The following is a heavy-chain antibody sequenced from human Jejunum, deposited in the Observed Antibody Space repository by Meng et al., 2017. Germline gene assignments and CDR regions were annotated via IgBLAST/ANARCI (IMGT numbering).Heavy chain of an antibody. CDR2: IIQDGSTK. Sequence: GESLKISCAASGFTFSSYWMSWLRQAPGKGLEWVANIIQDGSTKYYVDSVKGRFTISRDNAKNSLYLQLNSVRTEDTSVCYYAGLEFDRHDRTFEYWGQGSLVTVSS. D-gene: IGHD3-3*01. CDR3: AGLEFDRHDRTFEY. CDR1: GFTFSSYW. J-gene: IGHJ4*02. V-gene: IGHV3-7*01.